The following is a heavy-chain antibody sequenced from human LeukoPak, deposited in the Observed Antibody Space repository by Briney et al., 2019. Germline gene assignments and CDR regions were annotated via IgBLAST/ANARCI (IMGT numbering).Heavy chain of an antibody. J-gene: IGHJ4*02. CDR2: VYYSGTT. CDR3: ARGTLYSGWSYYFDY. CDR1: GGSISLSYYY. D-gene: IGHD6-19*01. V-gene: IGHV4-39*07. Sequence: SETLSLTCSVSGGSISLSYYYWGWIRQSPGKALEWIGSVYYSGTTSYNPSLKSRVTISVDMSKNHFSLRLSSVTAADTAMYYCARGTLYSGWSYYFDYWGQGTLVTVSS.